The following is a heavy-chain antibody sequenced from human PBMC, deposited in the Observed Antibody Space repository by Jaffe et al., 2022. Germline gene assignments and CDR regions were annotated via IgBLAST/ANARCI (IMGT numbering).Heavy chain of an antibody. CDR3: ARGPYYDILTGYYMFSGFDY. J-gene: IGHJ4*02. Sequence: QVQLQESGPGLVKPSQTLSLTCTVSGGSISSGSYYWSWIRQPAGKGLEWIGRIYTSGSTNYNPSLKSRVTISVDTSKNQFSLKLSSVTAADTAVYYCARGPYYDILTGYYMFSGFDYWGQGTLVTVSS. CDR2: IYTSGST. D-gene: IGHD3-9*01. CDR1: GGSISSGSYY. V-gene: IGHV4-61*02.